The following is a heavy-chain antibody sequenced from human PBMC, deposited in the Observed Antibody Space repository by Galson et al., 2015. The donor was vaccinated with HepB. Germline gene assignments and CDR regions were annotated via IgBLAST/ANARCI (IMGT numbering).Heavy chain of an antibody. D-gene: IGHD2-15*01. CDR2: IWFDGSNK. CDR3: AGVRTATGAYSYYHMDV. V-gene: IGHV3-33*01. J-gene: IGHJ6*02. Sequence: SLRLSCAASAFNLSRYDMHWVRQAPGKGLEWVAVIWFDGSNKYYAESVKGRFTISRDNSKETLYLQMNSLRAEDTAVYYCAGVRTATGAYSYYHMDVWGQGTTVTVSS. CDR1: AFNLSRYD.